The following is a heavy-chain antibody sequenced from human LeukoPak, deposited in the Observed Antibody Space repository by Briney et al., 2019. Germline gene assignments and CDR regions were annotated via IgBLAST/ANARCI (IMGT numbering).Heavy chain of an antibody. CDR2: IIPIFGTA. J-gene: IGHJ6*04. V-gene: IGHV1-69*01. Sequence: SVKVSCKASGGTFSSYAISWVRQAPGQGLEWMGGIIPIFGTANYAQKFQGRVTITADESTSTAYMELSSLRSDDTAVYYCARAGPHQVAAAGEDVWGKGTTVTVSS. CDR1: GGTFSSYA. D-gene: IGHD6-13*01. CDR3: ARAGPHQVAAAGEDV.